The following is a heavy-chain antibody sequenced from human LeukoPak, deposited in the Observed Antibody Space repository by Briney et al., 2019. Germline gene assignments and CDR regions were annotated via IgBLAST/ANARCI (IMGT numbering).Heavy chain of an antibody. D-gene: IGHD3-10*02. CDR1: GFKFSNYA. V-gene: IGHV3-30*18. CDR2: ISYDGNLK. CDR3: AELGITMIGGV. Sequence: PGGSLRLSCAASGFKFSNYAMHWVRKAPGKGLEWVAVISYDGNLKHYGDSVQGRFTISRDNPKNTLYLEMNSLRPEDTAVYYCAELGITMIGGVWGKGTTVTISS. J-gene: IGHJ6*04.